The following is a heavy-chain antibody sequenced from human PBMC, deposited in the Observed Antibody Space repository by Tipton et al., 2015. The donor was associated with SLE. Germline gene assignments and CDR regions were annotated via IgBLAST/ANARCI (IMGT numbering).Heavy chain of an antibody. J-gene: IGHJ4*02. Sequence: LRLSCSVSGGSISSGDYYWSWIRQHPGKGLEWIGYIYYSGSTNYNPSLKSRVTISVDTSKNQFSLKLSSVTAADTAVYYCARGGRFLEWLTYWGQGTLVTVSS. V-gene: IGHV4-61*08. CDR1: GGSISSGDYY. CDR3: ARGGRFLEWLTY. D-gene: IGHD3-3*01. CDR2: IYYSGST.